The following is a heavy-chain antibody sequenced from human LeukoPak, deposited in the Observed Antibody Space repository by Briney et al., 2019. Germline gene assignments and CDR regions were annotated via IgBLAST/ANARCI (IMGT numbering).Heavy chain of an antibody. V-gene: IGHV3-7*01. CDR2: IKYDGGEK. Sequence: GGSLRLSCVASGFTFSSNWMSWVRQAPGKGLEWVANIKYDGGEKYYVDSVKGRFTISRDNAQNSVYLQMNSLRAEDTAVYYCASTDVVWYYYGSGSYPSWFDPWGQGTLVTVSS. CDR1: GFTFSSNW. D-gene: IGHD3-10*01. CDR3: ASTDVVWYYYGSGSYPSWFDP. J-gene: IGHJ5*02.